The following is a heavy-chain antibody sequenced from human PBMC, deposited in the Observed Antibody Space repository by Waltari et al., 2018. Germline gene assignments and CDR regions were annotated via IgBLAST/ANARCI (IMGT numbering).Heavy chain of an antibody. V-gene: IGHV4-34*01. Sequence: QVQLQQWGAGLLKPSETLSLTCAVYGGSFSGYYWSWIRQPPGKGLEWIGEINHSGSTNYNPSLKRRVTISVDTSKNQFSLKLSSGTAADTAVYYCARRQPNTGGMDVWGQGTTVTVSS. CDR1: GGSFSGYY. D-gene: IGHD3-10*01. CDR2: INHSGST. J-gene: IGHJ6*02. CDR3: ARRQPNTGGMDV.